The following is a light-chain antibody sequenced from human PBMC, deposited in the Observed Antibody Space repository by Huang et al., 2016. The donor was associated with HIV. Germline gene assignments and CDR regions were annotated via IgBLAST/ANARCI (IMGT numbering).Light chain of an antibody. J-gene: IGKJ1*01. Sequence: AIRITQSPSSLSASTGDKVSITWRASQDINTYLAWYQQKPGKPPSLLIYATSTWQSGVPSRFSGSGSGTDFTLTITHLQSEDFATYYCQQYYSFPLTFGQGSQVEV. CDR1: QDINTY. CDR2: ATS. CDR3: QQYYSFPLT. V-gene: IGKV1-8*01.